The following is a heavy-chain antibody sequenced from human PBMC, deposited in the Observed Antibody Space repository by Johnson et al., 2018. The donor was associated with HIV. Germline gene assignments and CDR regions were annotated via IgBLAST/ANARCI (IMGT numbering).Heavy chain of an antibody. J-gene: IGHJ3*02. CDR1: GFTLDDYG. CDR2: INWNGGST. V-gene: IGHV3-20*04. D-gene: IGHD6-19*01. CDR3: ARDQSNGWNRGAFDI. Sequence: MQLVESGGGVVRPGGSLRLSCAASGFTLDDYGMAWVRQAPGKGLEWVSGINWNGGSTGYADSVKGRFTISRDNSKNTLCLHMNSLRAEDTAVYYCARDQSNGWNRGAFDIWGQGTVVTVSS.